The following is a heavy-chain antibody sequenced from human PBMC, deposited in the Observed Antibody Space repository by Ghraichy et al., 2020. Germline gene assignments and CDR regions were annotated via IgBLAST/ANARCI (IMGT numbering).Heavy chain of an antibody. V-gene: IGHV3-23*01. CDR1: GFTFSSYA. CDR3: AKDQALVVPAGMGYYYGMDV. Sequence: GESLNISCAASGFTFSSYAMSWVRQAPGKGLEWVSAISGSGGSTYYADSVKGRFTISRDNSKNTLYLQMNSLRAEDTAVYYCAKDQALVVPAGMGYYYGMDVWGQGTTVTVSS. J-gene: IGHJ6*02. CDR2: ISGSGGST. D-gene: IGHD2-2*01.